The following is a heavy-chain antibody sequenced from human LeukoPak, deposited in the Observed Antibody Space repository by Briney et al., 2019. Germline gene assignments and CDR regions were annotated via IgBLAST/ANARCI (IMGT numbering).Heavy chain of an antibody. Sequence: PSETLSLTCTVSGGSISSYYWSWIRQPPGKGLEWIGYIYYSGSTNYNPSLKSRVTISVDTSKNQFSLKLSSVTAADTAVYYCARDVVTAIAKYNWFDPWGQGTLVTVSS. J-gene: IGHJ5*02. CDR1: GGSISSYY. D-gene: IGHD2-21*02. CDR2: IYYSGST. CDR3: ARDVVTAIAKYNWFDP. V-gene: IGHV4-59*01.